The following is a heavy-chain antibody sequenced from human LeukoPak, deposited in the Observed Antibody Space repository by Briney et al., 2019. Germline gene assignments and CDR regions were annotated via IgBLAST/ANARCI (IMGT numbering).Heavy chain of an antibody. CDR3: ARTDCSGGSCYLAAFDV. Sequence: TLSLTCTVSGDSIRSGSFYWSWIRQPAGKGLEWMGHIYTSGSTNYNPSLKSRVTVSVAPFKNKFFLKLSSVTAADTAVYYCARTDCSGGSCYLAAFDVWGQGTMVTVSS. V-gene: IGHV4-61*09. J-gene: IGHJ3*01. CDR1: GDSIRSGSFY. CDR2: IYTSGST. D-gene: IGHD2-15*01.